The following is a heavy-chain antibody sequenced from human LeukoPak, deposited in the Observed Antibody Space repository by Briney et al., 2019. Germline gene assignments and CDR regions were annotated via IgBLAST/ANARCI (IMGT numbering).Heavy chain of an antibody. V-gene: IGHV3-20*04. J-gene: IGHJ3*02. CDR1: GFTFDDYG. CDR2: INWNGGST. CDR3: ASDTYYYDSSGYPTYAFDI. Sequence: GGSLRLSCAASGFTFDDYGMSWVRQAPGKGLEWVSGINWNGGSTGYADSVKGRFAISRDNAKNSLYLQMNSLRAEDTALYYCASDTYYYDSSGYPTYAFDIWGQGTMVTVSS. D-gene: IGHD3-22*01.